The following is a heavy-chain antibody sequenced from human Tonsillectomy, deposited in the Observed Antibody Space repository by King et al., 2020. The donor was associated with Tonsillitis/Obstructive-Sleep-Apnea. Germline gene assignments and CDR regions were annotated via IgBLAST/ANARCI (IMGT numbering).Heavy chain of an antibody. J-gene: IGHJ5*02. V-gene: IGHV3-64*01. CDR2: ISSNGGST. D-gene: IGHD3-10*01. CDR1: GFTFSSYA. CDR3: ARDRGVNVKGFDP. Sequence: VQLVESGGGLVQPGGSLRLSCAASGFTFSSYAMHWVRQAPGKGLDYVSAISSNGGSTYYANSVKGRFTISRDNSKNTLYLQMGSLRAEDMAVYYCARDRGVNVKGFDPWGQGTLFTVSS.